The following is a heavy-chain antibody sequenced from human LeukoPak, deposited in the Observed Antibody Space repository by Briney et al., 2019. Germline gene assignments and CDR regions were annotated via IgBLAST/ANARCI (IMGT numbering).Heavy chain of an antibody. Sequence: GGSLRLSCAASGFTFSSYSMNWVRQAPGKGLEWVSSISSSSSYIYYADSVKGRFTISRDNAKNSLYLQMNSLRAEDTAVYYCARDRGGSSSSLDYWGQGTLVTVSS. V-gene: IGHV3-21*01. CDR1: GFTFSSYS. CDR3: ARDRGGSSSSLDY. J-gene: IGHJ4*02. CDR2: ISSSSSYI. D-gene: IGHD6-6*01.